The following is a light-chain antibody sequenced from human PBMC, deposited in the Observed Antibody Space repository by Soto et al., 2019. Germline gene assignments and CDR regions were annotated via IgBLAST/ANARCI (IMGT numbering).Light chain of an antibody. CDR3: QQYDNDSWT. V-gene: IGKV1-5*03. J-gene: IGKJ1*01. CDR2: KAS. Sequence: DIQMTQSPSTLSASVGDRVIITCRASQRVSSWLAWYQQKPGKAPNLLIYKASTLKSGVPSRFSGSGSGTAFTLSISSLQPDDFATYYCQQYDNDSWTFGQGTKVEIK. CDR1: QRVSSW.